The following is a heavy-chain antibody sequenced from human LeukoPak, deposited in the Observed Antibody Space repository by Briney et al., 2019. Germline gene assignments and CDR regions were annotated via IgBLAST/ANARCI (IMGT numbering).Heavy chain of an antibody. V-gene: IGHV3-23*01. D-gene: IGHD1-1*01. CDR2: ISGSGGST. J-gene: IGHJ4*02. Sequence: QAGGSLRLSCAASGFTFSTYAMIWVRQAPGKGLEWVSAISGSGGSTYYADSVKGRFTISRDNSKNTLYLRMNSLRADDTAVYYCAKPGLERRPNSQFDYWGQGTLVTVSS. CDR1: GFTFSTYA. CDR3: AKPGLERRPNSQFDY.